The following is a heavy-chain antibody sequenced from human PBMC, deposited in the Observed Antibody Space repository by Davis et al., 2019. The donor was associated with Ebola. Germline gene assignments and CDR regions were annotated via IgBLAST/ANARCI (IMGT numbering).Heavy chain of an antibody. CDR1: GFTFSSYS. V-gene: IGHV3-21*01. CDR2: ISSSGSYI. Sequence: GGSLRLSCAASGFTFSSYSMNWVRQAPGKGLEWVSSISSSGSYIYYADSVKGRCTISRDNAKNSLYLQMNSLRAEDTAVYYCARGLGVVVAATPLDYWGQGTLVTVSS. CDR3: ARGLGVVVAATPLDY. J-gene: IGHJ4*02. D-gene: IGHD2-15*01.